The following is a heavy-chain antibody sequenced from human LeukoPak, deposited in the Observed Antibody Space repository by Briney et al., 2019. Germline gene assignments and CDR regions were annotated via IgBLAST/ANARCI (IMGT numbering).Heavy chain of an antibody. V-gene: IGHV3-30*18. D-gene: IGHD6-19*01. Sequence: QPGGSLRLSCAASGFTFSSYGMHWVRQAPGKGLEWVAVISYDGSNKYYADSVKGRFTISRDNSKNTLYLQMNSLRAEDTAVYYCAKDTPASYGSSGFDPWGQGTLVTVSS. J-gene: IGHJ5*02. CDR1: GFTFSSYG. CDR2: ISYDGSNK. CDR3: AKDTPASYGSSGFDP.